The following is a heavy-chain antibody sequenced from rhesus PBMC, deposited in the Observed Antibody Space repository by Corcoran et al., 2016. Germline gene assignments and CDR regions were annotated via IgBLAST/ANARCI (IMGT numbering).Heavy chain of an antibody. CDR3: AREGIAAAGWVDY. D-gene: IGHD6-25*01. V-gene: IGHV4-73*01. J-gene: IGHJ4*01. CDR1: GGSISGYYY. CDR2: IYGKSAST. Sequence: QVKLQQWGEGLVKPSETLSLTCAVYGGSISGYYYWSWIRQPPGKGLEWIGYIYGKSASTNYNPALKKRVTISRDTSRNQFSLKLSSVTAADTAVYYCAREGIAAAGWVDYWGQGVLVTVSS.